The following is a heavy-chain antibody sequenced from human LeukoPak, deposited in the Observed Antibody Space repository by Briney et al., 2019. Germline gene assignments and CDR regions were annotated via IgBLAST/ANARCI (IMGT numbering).Heavy chain of an antibody. J-gene: IGHJ3*02. CDR2: IYYSGST. Sequence: PSETLSLTCTVSGGSISSNYWSWIRQPPGKGLEWIGYIYYSGSTNYNPSLKSRVTISVDTSKNQFSLKLSSVTAADTAVYYCARERAKRWLQSFRAFDIWGQGTIVTVSS. CDR3: ARERAKRWLQSFRAFDI. CDR1: GGSISSNY. D-gene: IGHD5-24*01. V-gene: IGHV4-59*12.